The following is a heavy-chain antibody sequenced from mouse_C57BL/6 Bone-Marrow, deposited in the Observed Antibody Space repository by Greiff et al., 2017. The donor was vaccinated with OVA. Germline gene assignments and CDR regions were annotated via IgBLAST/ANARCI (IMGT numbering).Heavy chain of an antibody. CDR1: GFNIKNIY. J-gene: IGHJ4*01. CDR2: IDPANGNT. Sequence: VQLQQSVAELVRPGASVKLSCTASGFNIKNIYMHWVKQRPEQGLEWIGRIDPANGNTKYAPKFQGKATITADTSSNTAYLQLSSLTSEDTAIYYCARIYGSSFYAMDYWGQGTSVTVSS. CDR3: ARIYGSSFYAMDY. V-gene: IGHV14-3*01. D-gene: IGHD1-1*01.